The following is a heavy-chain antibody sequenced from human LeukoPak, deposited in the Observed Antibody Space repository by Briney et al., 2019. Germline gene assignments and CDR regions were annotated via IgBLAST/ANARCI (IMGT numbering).Heavy chain of an antibody. CDR3: ARFVAADGTNIGDY. V-gene: IGHV4-34*01. D-gene: IGHD6-13*01. CDR2: INHSGST. Sequence: PSETLSLTCAVYGGSFSGYYWSWIRQPPVKGLEWIGEINHSGSTNYNPSLKSRVTISVDTSKNQFSLKLSSVTAADTAVYYCARFVAADGTNIGDYWGQGTLVTVSS. J-gene: IGHJ4*02. CDR1: GGSFSGYY.